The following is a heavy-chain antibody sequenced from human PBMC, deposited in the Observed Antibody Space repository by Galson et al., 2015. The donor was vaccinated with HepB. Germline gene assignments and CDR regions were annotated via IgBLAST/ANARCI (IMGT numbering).Heavy chain of an antibody. CDR2: ISWNSGSI. Sequence: SLRLSCAASGFTFDDYAMHWFRQAPGKGLEWVSGISWNSGSIGYADSVKGRFTVSRDNAKNSLYLQMNSLRAEDTAFYYCAKDISSSRYYYYGMDVWGQGTTVTVSS. V-gene: IGHV3-9*01. CDR1: GFTFDDYA. J-gene: IGHJ6*02. CDR3: AKDISSSRYYYYGMDV. D-gene: IGHD6-13*01.